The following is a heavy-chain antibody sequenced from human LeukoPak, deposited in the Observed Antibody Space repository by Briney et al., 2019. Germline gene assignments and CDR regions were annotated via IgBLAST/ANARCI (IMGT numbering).Heavy chain of an antibody. CDR1: RFTFYSYW. CDR2: IKQDGSEK. V-gene: IGHV3-7*01. Sequence: GGSLRLSCAASRFTFYSYWMSWVRQAPGKGLEWVANIKQDGSEKYYVDPVKGRFTISRDNAKNSLYLQMNSLRAEDTAVYYCARGINDYGDYVYAYWGQGTLVTVSS. J-gene: IGHJ4*02. CDR3: ARGINDYGDYVYAY. D-gene: IGHD4-17*01.